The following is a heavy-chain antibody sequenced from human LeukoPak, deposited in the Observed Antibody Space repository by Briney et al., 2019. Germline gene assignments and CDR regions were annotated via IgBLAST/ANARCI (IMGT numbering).Heavy chain of an antibody. CDR2: IYYSGST. CDR1: GGSFSGYY. CDR3: ARLVRGNWFDP. V-gene: IGHV4-59*08. J-gene: IGHJ5*02. D-gene: IGHD4-23*01. Sequence: SETLSLTCAVYGGSFSGYYWSWIRQPPGKGLEWIGYIYYSGSTNYNPSLKSRVTISVDTSKNQFSLKLSSVTAADTAVYYCARLVRGNWFDPWGQGTLVTVSS.